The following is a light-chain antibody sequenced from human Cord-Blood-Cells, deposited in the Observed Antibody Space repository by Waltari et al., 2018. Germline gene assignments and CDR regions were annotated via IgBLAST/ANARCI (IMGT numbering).Light chain of an antibody. J-gene: IGLJ2*01. CDR3: SSYTSSSTPVV. Sequence: QSALTQPASVSGSPGHSITISCTGTSSDVGGYNYVSWLQQHPGKAPKLMIYDDSNRPSGVSNRFSGSKSGNTASLTHSGLQAEDEADYYCSSYTSSSTPVVFGGGTKLTVL. CDR1: SSDVGGYNY. CDR2: DDS. V-gene: IGLV2-14*01.